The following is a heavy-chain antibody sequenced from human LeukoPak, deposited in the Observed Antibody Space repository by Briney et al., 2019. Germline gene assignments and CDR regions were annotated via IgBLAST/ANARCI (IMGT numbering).Heavy chain of an antibody. V-gene: IGHV3-49*04. CDR3: TRDINPTVAVPGYYFDS. CDR2: IRNKAYGGTT. CDR1: GFTFGDSA. J-gene: IGHJ4*02. Sequence: GSLRLSCTASGFTFGDSAMSWVRQAPGKGLEWICLIRNKAYGGTTEYAASVQGRFTISRDDSKSIAYLHMNTLTTEDTAVYYCTRDINPTVAVPGYYFDSWGQGTLVTVSS. D-gene: IGHD6-19*01.